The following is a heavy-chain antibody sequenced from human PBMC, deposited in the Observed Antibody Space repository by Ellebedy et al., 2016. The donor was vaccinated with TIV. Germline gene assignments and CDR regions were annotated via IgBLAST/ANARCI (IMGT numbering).Heavy chain of an antibody. J-gene: IGHJ5*02. CDR2: ISSSGGTI. CDR3: ARDTRFIDQQHNWFDP. CDR1: GFTFSDYA. V-gene: IGHV3-11*01. D-gene: IGHD2-2*01. Sequence: GESLKISCAASGFTFSDYAMSWIRQAPGKGLEWVSYISSSGGTIYYADSVKGRFTISRDNAKNSLYLQVNSLRAEDTAVYYCARDTRFIDQQHNWFDPWGQGTLVTVSS.